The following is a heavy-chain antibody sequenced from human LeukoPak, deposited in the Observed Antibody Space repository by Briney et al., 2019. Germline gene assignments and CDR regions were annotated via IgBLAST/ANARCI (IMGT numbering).Heavy chain of an antibody. CDR2: IIPIFGTA. Sequence: SVKVSCKASGGTFSSYAISWVRQAPGQGLEWMGGIIPIFGTANYAQKFQGRVTITADESTSTAYMELSSLRSEDTAVYYCARVSPSEGYSSGYLPYFDYWGQGTLVTVSS. CDR3: ARVSPSEGYSSGYLPYFDY. CDR1: GGTFSSYA. V-gene: IGHV1-69*13. D-gene: IGHD3-22*01. J-gene: IGHJ4*02.